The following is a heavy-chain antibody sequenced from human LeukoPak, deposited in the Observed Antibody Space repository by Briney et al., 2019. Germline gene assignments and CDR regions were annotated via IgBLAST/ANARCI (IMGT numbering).Heavy chain of an antibody. D-gene: IGHD6-13*01. CDR1: GYTFTSYA. V-gene: IGHV7-4-1*02. Sequence: GASVKVSCKASGYTFTSYAMNWVRQAPGQGLEWKGWINTNTGNPTYAQGFTGRFVFSLDTSVSTAYLQISSLKAEDTAVYYCARGMQTKQQLVPGEFYYYYMDVWGKGTTVTVSS. CDR3: ARGMQTKQQLVPGEFYYYYMDV. J-gene: IGHJ6*03. CDR2: INTNTGNP.